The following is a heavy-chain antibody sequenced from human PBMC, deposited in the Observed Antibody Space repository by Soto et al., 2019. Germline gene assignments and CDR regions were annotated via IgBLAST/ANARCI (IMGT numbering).Heavy chain of an antibody. CDR2: ISGSGGGT. V-gene: IGHV3-23*01. CDR1: GFTFNNYA. Sequence: PGGSLRPSCASSGFTFNNYAMSWFRQAPGPGLEWVSAISGSGGGTYYADSVEGRFTISRDNSKKVLYLQMNSLRSDDTAVYYCARDGTYIHIEPGSIAFDYWGQGT. J-gene: IGHJ4*02. D-gene: IGHD1-26*01. CDR3: ARDGTYIHIEPGSIAFDY.